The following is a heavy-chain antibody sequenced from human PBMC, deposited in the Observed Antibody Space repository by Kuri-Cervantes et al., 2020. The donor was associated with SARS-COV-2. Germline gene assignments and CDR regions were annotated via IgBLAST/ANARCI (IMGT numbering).Heavy chain of an antibody. CDR1: GFTFNTCS. V-gene: IGHV3-48*01. Sequence: WGSLRLSCAASGFTFNTCSMDWVRLAPGKGLELLAYISKGSDTIYYSDSVKGRFTISRDNANNYLFLQMNSSRADDTAAYYCARGGEDSVKETRNRFEPWGRGTQVTVSS. CDR3: ARGGEDSVKETRNRFEP. CDR2: ISKGSDTI. D-gene: IGHD3-10*01. J-gene: IGHJ5*02.